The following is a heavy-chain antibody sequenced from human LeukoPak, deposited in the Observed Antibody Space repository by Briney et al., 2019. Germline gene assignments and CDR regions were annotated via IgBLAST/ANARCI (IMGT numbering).Heavy chain of an antibody. CDR2: IYYSGST. J-gene: IGHJ4*02. D-gene: IGHD3-10*01. CDR3: ARVSRSMQFDY. Sequence: SETLSLTCTVSGGPISSGGYYWSWIRQHPGKGLEWIGYIYYSGSTYYNPSLKSRVIISVDTSKNQFSLKLSSVTAADTAVYYCARVSRSMQFDYWGQGTLVTVSS. V-gene: IGHV4-31*03. CDR1: GGPISSGGYY.